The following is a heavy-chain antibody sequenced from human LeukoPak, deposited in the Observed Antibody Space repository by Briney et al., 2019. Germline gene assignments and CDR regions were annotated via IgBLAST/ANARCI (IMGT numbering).Heavy chain of an antibody. Sequence: ASVKVSCKASGYTFTSYDINWVRQATGQGLEWMGWTNPNSGNTGYARKFQGRVTMTRNTSISTAYMELSSLRSEDTAVYYCARGLEVAALFLGYWGQGTLVTVSS. V-gene: IGHV1-8*01. J-gene: IGHJ4*02. CDR1: GYTFTSYD. CDR2: TNPNSGNT. D-gene: IGHD2-15*01. CDR3: ARGLEVAALFLGY.